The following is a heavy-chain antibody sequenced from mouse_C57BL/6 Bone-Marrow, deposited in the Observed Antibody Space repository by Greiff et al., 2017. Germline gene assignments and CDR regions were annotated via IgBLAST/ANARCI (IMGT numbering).Heavy chain of an antibody. Sequence: EVQVVESGGGLVKPGGSLKLSCAASGFTFSSYAMSWIRQTPEKRLEWVASINSGGSTYFPDSVKGRFTISRDNAKNTLYLQMSSLKSEDTAMYYCARQYYGRDYAMDYWGQGTSVTVSS. CDR1: GFTFSSYA. CDR3: ARQYYGRDYAMDY. J-gene: IGHJ4*01. CDR2: INSGGST. V-gene: IGHV5-6*01. D-gene: IGHD1-1*01.